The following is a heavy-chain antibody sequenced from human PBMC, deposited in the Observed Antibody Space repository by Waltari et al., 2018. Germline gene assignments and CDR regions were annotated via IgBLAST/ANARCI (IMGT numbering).Heavy chain of an antibody. J-gene: IGHJ6*02. V-gene: IGHV3-30*02. CDR1: GFTFSSYG. CDR2: IRYDGSNK. D-gene: IGHD3-16*01. CDR3: AKDLELHLGESYYYYGMDV. Sequence: QVQLVESGGGVVQPGGSLRLSCAASGFTFSSYGMHWVRQAPGKGLEWVAFIRYDGSNKYYADSVKGRVTISRDNSKNTLYLQMNSLRAEDTAVYYCAKDLELHLGESYYYYGMDVWGQGTTVTVSS.